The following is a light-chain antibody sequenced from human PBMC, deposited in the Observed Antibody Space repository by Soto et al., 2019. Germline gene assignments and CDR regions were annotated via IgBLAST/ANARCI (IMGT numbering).Light chain of an antibody. Sequence: DIQMTQSPSSLSASVGDRVTITCRASQDIRNYLAWYQQKPGKVPKVLIYAISTLHSGVPSRFSDSGSGTQFTLTISSLQPEDVATYYCQKYDTAPWTFGQGTKVEIK. V-gene: IGKV1-27*01. J-gene: IGKJ1*01. CDR1: QDIRNY. CDR2: AIS. CDR3: QKYDTAPWT.